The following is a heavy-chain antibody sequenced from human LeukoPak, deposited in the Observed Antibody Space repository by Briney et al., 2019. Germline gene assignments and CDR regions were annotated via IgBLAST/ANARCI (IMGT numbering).Heavy chain of an antibody. Sequence: SETLSLTCTVSGGSISSSSYYWGWIRQPPGKGPEWIGSINYSGNTYYNPSLKSRVTISVDTSKNQFSLKLSSVTAADTAVYYCARQRRAITMVRGVANYYYMDVWGKGTTVTISS. CDR3: ARQRRAITMVRGVANYYYMDV. CDR1: GGSISSSSYY. CDR2: INYSGNT. V-gene: IGHV4-39*01. J-gene: IGHJ6*03. D-gene: IGHD3-10*01.